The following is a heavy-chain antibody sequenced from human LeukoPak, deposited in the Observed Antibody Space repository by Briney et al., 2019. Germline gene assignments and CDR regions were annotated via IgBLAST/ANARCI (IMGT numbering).Heavy chain of an antibody. V-gene: IGHV4-59*08. Sequence: SETLSLTCTVSGGSISSYYWSWIRQPPGKGLEWIGYIYYSGSTYYNPSLKSRVTISVDTSKNQFSLKVSSVTAADTAAYYCARRDTTGRIGRFDSWGQGTLVTVSS. CDR2: IYYSGST. J-gene: IGHJ5*01. D-gene: IGHD1-1*01. CDR1: GGSISSYY. CDR3: ARRDTTGRIGRFDS.